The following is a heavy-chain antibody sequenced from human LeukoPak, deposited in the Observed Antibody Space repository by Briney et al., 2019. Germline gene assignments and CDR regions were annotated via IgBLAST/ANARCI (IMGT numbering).Heavy chain of an antibody. V-gene: IGHV1-69*05. CDR1: GGTFSSYA. CDR2: IIPIFGTA. CDR3: SGNLDF. D-gene: IGHD3-10*01. Sequence: SVKVSCKASGGTFSSYAISWVRQAPGQGLEWMGGIIPIFGTANYAQKFQGRVTITTDESTSTAYMELSSLRPEDTAMFYCSGNLDFWGQGTLVTVSS. J-gene: IGHJ4*02.